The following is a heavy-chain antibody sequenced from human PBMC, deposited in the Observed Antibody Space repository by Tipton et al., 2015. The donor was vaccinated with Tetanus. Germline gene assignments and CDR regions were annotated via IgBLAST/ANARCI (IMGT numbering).Heavy chain of an antibody. Sequence: SLRLSCAASGFTFSSYWMSWVRQAPGKGLEWVANIKQGGSEKYYVDSVKGRFTISRDNAKNSLYLQMNSLRAEDTALYYCASITGTTGFDYWGQGTLVTVSS. V-gene: IGHV3-7*01. CDR3: ASITGTTGFDY. CDR2: IKQGGSEK. D-gene: IGHD1-7*01. J-gene: IGHJ4*02. CDR1: GFTFSSYW.